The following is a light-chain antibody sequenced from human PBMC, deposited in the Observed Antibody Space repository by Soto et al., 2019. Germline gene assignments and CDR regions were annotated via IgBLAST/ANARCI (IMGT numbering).Light chain of an antibody. CDR3: QQYDSSSPT. CDR1: QNISVW. J-gene: IGKJ2*01. V-gene: IGKV1-5*01. CDR2: DAS. Sequence: DIQMTQSPSTLSASVGDGVTITCRASQNISVWLAWYHQRPGKAPKFLIYDASNLETGVSSRFSGSGSGTEFTLTIRSLQPDDFATYYCQQYDSSSPTFGQGTKLEIK.